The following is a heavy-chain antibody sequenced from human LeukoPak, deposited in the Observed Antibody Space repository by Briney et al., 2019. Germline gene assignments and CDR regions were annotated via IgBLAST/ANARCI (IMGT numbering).Heavy chain of an antibody. J-gene: IGHJ5*02. CDR2: ISYDGSNK. CDR1: GFTFSSYA. Sequence: GRSLRLSCAASGFTFSSYAMHWVRQASGKGLEWVAVISYDGSNKYYADSVKGRFTISRDNSKNTLYLQMNSLRPEDTAVYYCARDRRFDYAFDPWGQGTLVTVSS. V-gene: IGHV3-30*04. CDR3: ARDRRFDYAFDP. D-gene: IGHD4/OR15-4a*01.